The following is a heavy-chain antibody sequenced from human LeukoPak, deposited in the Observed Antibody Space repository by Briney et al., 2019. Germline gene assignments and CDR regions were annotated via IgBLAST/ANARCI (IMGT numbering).Heavy chain of an antibody. CDR2: IYSGGST. Sequence: RGSLRLSCAASGFTVSSNYMSWVRQAPGKGLEWVSVIYSGGSTYYADSVKGRFTISRDNSKNTLYLQMNSLRAEDTAVYYCARDREVDTELDYWGQGTLLTVSS. J-gene: IGHJ4*02. V-gene: IGHV3-66*01. D-gene: IGHD5-18*01. CDR1: GFTVSSNY. CDR3: ARDREVDTELDY.